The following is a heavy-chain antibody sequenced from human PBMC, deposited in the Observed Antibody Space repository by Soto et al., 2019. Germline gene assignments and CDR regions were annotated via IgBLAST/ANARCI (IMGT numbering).Heavy chain of an antibody. CDR3: ARVDCSGGSCYSSDAFDI. Sequence: QLQLQESGSGLVKPSQTLSLTCAVSGGSISSGGYSWRWIRQPPGKGLEWIGYIYHSGSTYYNTSLKSRVSISVDRSKNQFSLKLSSVTAADTAVYYCARVDCSGGSCYSSDAFDIWGQGTMVTVSS. D-gene: IGHD2-15*01. CDR2: IYHSGST. V-gene: IGHV4-30-2*01. J-gene: IGHJ3*02. CDR1: GGSISSGGYS.